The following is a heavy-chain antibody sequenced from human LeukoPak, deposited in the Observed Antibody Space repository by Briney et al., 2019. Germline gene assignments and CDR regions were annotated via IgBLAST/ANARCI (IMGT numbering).Heavy chain of an antibody. CDR3: AKDPSEAVAGL. J-gene: IGHJ4*02. D-gene: IGHD6-19*01. V-gene: IGHV3-74*01. Sequence: PGGSLRLSCAASGFTFSSYWMHWVRQAPGKGLEWVSRINSDGSSTSYADSVKGRFTISRDNAKNTLYLQMNSLRGEDTAVYYCAKDPSEAVAGLWGQGTLVTVSS. CDR1: GFTFSSYW. CDR2: INSDGSST.